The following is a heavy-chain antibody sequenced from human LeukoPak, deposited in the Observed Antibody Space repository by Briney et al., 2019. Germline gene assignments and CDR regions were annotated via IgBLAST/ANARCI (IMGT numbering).Heavy chain of an antibody. CDR3: ARPMNVLRFLEWLFIY. CDR1: GFTFDDYA. Sequence: PGGSLRLSCAASGFTFDDYAMHWVRQAPGKGLEWVSAISGSGGSTYYADSVKGRFTISRDNSKNTLYLQMNSLRAEDTAVYYCARPMNVLRFLEWLFIYWGQGTLVTVSS. CDR2: ISGSGGST. V-gene: IGHV3-23*01. J-gene: IGHJ4*02. D-gene: IGHD3-3*01.